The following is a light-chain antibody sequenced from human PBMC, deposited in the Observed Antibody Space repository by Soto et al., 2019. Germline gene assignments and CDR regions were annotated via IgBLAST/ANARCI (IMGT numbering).Light chain of an antibody. V-gene: IGLV2-14*01. J-gene: IGLJ1*01. CDR3: SSYTNSGV. Sequence: QSALTQPASVSGSPGQSITISCTGTSRDFRDHNHVPWYQHHPGKAPKLIIYEVSNRPSGVSNRFSGSKSGNTASLTISGLQAEDEADYYCSSYTNSGVFGTGTKLTVL. CDR2: EVS. CDR1: SRDFRDHNH.